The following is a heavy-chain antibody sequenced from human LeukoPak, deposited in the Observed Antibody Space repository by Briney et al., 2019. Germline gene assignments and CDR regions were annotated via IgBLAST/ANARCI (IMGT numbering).Heavy chain of an antibody. CDR1: GFTFSIYA. V-gene: IGHV3-23*01. Sequence: PGGSLRLSCAASGFTFSIYAMSWVRQAPGKGLEWVSAISGSGGSTYYADSVQGRFTISRDNSKNTLYLQMNSLRAEDTAIYYCARGATNDFWSGYGWFDPWGQGTLVTVSS. J-gene: IGHJ5*02. CDR2: ISGSGGST. CDR3: ARGATNDFWSGYGWFDP. D-gene: IGHD3-3*01.